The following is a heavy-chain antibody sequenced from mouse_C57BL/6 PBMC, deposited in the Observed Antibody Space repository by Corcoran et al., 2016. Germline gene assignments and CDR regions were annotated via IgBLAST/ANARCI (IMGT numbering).Heavy chain of an antibody. CDR3: AFYSNWYFDG. J-gene: IGHJ1*03. CDR2: ISYDGSN. D-gene: IGHD2-5*01. Sequence: DVQLQESGPGLVKPSQSLSLTCSVTGYSITSGYYWNWIRQFPGNKLEWMGYISYDGSNNYNPSLKNRISITRDTSKNQFFLKLNSVTTEDTATYYCAFYSNWYFDGWGTGTTVTVSS. V-gene: IGHV3-6*01. CDR1: GYSITSGYY.